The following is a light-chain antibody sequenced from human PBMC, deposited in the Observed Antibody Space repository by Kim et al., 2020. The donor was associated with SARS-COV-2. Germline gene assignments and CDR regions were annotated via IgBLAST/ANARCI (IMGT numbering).Light chain of an antibody. CDR3: NSRDSNDNVL. J-gene: IGLJ2*01. Sequence: SSELTQDPAVSVALGQTVRITCQGDSLRSYYATWYQQKPGQAPILVISGKDNRPSGIPDRFSGSSSGNTASLTITGTQAGDEADYYCNSRDSNDNVLFGG. CDR1: SLRSYY. V-gene: IGLV3-19*01. CDR2: GKD.